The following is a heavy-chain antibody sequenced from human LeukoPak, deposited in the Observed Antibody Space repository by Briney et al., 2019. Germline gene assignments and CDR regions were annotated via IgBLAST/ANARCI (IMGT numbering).Heavy chain of an antibody. Sequence: GGSLRLSCAASGFTFSSYWMSWVRQAPGKGLEWMANIKQDGSEKYYVDSVKGRFAISRDNAKNSLYLQMNSLRAEDTAVYYCARAQPGYSYGYDYWGQGTLVTVSS. V-gene: IGHV3-7*01. D-gene: IGHD5-18*01. J-gene: IGHJ4*02. CDR2: IKQDGSEK. CDR3: ARAQPGYSYGYDY. CDR1: GFTFSSYW.